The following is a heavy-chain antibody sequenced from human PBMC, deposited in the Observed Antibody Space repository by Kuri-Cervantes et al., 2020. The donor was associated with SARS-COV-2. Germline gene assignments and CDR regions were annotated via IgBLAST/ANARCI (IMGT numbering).Heavy chain of an antibody. CDR3: ARCAVDTAMVPARNWFDP. CDR1: GGSISSGGYS. J-gene: IGHJ5*02. V-gene: IGHV4-30-2*01. CDR2: IYHGGST. Sequence: SETLSLTCAVSGGSISSGGYSWSWIRQPPGKGLEWIGYIYHGGSTYYNPSLKSRVTISVDTSKNQFSLKLSSVTVADTAVYYCARCAVDTAMVPARNWFDPWGQGTLVTVSS. D-gene: IGHD5-18*01.